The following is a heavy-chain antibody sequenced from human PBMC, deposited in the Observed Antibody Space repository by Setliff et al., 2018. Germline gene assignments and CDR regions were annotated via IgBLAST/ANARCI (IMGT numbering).Heavy chain of an antibody. CDR2: IMPGRDT. J-gene: IGHJ4*02. CDR1: GDSLSGYY. V-gene: IGHV4-34*12. CDR3: ARHATYYYGSGNLPFDS. Sequence: SETLSLTCAVYGDSLSGYYWSWIRQSPKKGLEWIGEIMPGRDTLYSPSLESRLTITIDTSKSQFSLKLSPVTAADTAVYYCARHATYYYGSGNLPFDSWGQGTLVTVSS. D-gene: IGHD3-10*01.